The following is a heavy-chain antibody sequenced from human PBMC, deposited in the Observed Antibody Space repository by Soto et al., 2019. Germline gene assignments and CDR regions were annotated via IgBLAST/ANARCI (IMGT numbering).Heavy chain of an antibody. CDR2: INHSGST. J-gene: IGHJ6*02. V-gene: IGHV4-34*01. Sequence: ASETLSLTCAVYGGSFSGYYWSWIRQPPGKGLEWIGEINHSGSTNYNPSLKSRVTISVDTSKNQFSLKLSSVTAADTAVYYCAREVAARHYYYGMDVWGQGTTVTVSS. CDR1: GGSFSGYY. CDR3: AREVAARHYYYGMDV. D-gene: IGHD6-6*01.